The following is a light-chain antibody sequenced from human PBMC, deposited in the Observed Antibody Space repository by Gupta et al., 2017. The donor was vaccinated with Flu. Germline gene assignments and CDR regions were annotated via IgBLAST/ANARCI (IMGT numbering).Light chain of an antibody. CDR2: KAS. V-gene: IGKV1-5*03. CDR3: HQYYSYSPHT. J-gene: IGKJ2*01. Sequence: DVHLTQSPPLLATFVGDRVTITCRASQNIEDWLAWYQQKPGTAPKLLISKASTLQSGVPSRFSGSGSGTDFTLTINNRQPDDSAIYICHQYYSYSPHTFGQGTKLLIK. CDR1: QNIEDW.